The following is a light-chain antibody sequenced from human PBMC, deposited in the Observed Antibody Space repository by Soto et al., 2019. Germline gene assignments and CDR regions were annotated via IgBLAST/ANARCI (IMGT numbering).Light chain of an antibody. CDR3: QQSFGTPLT. CDR1: QNIKKY. V-gene: IGKV1-39*01. Sequence: DIQMTQSPASLSASVGDRVTITCRASQNIKKYLNWYQQKPGKAPNLLIYTASSLQVGFPSRFSGSGSGTDFTLTISSLKPEDFATYYCQQSFGTPLTFGGGTRWIS. CDR2: TAS. J-gene: IGKJ4*01.